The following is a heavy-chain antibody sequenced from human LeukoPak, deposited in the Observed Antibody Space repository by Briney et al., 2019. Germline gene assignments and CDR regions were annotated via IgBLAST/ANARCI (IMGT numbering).Heavy chain of an antibody. V-gene: IGHV4-4*02. D-gene: IGHD3-3*01. Sequence: SETLSLTCGVSGGSVSSTNWWTWIRQPPGKGLEWIGEVHLDGRTNYNPSLKSRLIMSVDLPENHISLKLTSVTAADTAVYYCAREGGFYRPLDYSGQGTLVIVVS. J-gene: IGHJ4*02. CDR3: AREGGFYRPLDY. CDR1: GGSVSSTNW. CDR2: VHLDGRT.